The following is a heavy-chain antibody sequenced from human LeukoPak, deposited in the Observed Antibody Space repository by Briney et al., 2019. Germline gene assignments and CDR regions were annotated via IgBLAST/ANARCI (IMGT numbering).Heavy chain of an antibody. CDR1: GFTFSTYV. J-gene: IGHJ4*02. CDR2: ISSNGDNT. Sequence: GGSLRLSCSVSGFTFSTYVMHWVRQAPGKVLEYVSAISSNGDNTYYADSVKGRFTISRDNSKNTLYLQMSSLRADDTAVYYCVRGTGYWGQGTLVTVSS. CDR3: VRGTGY. V-gene: IGHV3-64D*06.